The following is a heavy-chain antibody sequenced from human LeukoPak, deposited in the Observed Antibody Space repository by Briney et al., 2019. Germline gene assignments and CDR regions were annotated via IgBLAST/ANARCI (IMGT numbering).Heavy chain of an antibody. CDR2: IWYDGTNK. J-gene: IGHJ4*02. CDR3: AGSSRIVGSTSLTY. D-gene: IGHD1-26*01. Sequence: GRSLRLSCAASGFTFSTYAMHWVRQAPGKGLEWVAVIWYDGTNKYYVDSVKGRFTISRENSKNTLFLQMNSLRAEDTAVYFCAGSSRIVGSTSLTYWGQGTLVTVSS. CDR1: GFTFSTYA. V-gene: IGHV3-33*01.